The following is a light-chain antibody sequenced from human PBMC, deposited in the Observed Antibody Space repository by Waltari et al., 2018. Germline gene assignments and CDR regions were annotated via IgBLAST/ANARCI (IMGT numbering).Light chain of an antibody. CDR1: QSVTSTY. J-gene: IGKJ5*01. CDR2: GTS. Sequence: EIVLTQSPGTLSLSPGARATLSCRASQSVTSTYFAWYPQKPGRSPRLLIYGTSSRATGVPDRFSGGGSATDFTLTITRLEPEDFAVYYCQQYSQSPITFGQGTRLDNK. CDR3: QQYSQSPIT. V-gene: IGKV3-20*01.